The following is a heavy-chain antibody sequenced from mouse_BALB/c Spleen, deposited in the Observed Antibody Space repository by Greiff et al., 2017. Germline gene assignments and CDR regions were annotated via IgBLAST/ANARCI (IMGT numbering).Heavy chain of an antibody. V-gene: IGHV2-9*02. D-gene: IGHD1-1*01. CDR3: ARDDSTTVDSWYFDV. CDR2: IWAGGST. J-gene: IGHJ1*01. CDR1: GFSLTSYG. Sequence: VKLQQSGPGLVAPSQSLSITCTVSGFSLTSYGVHWVRQPPGKGLEWLGVIWAGGSTNYNSALMSRLSISKDNSKSQVFLKMNSLQTDDTAMYYCARDDSTTVDSWYFDVWGAGTTVTVSS.